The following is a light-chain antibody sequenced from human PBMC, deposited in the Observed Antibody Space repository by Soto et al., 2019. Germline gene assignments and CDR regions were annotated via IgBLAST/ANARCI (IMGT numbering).Light chain of an antibody. J-gene: IGLJ1*01. V-gene: IGLV2-14*01. CDR3: SSYTTSSTRV. Sequence: QSALTQPASVSGSPGQSITISCTGTSSDVGAYDFVSWYQHSPGKAPKLVTFDVTHRPPGISDRFSGSKSGNTASLTISGLQAEDEADYYCSSYTTSSTRVFGPGTKVTVL. CDR2: DVT. CDR1: SSDVGAYDF.